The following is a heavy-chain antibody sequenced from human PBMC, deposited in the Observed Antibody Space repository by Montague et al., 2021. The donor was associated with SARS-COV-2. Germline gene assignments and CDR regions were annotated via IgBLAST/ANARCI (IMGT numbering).Heavy chain of an antibody. Sequence: SETLSLTCTVSGGTISSYYYSWIRQPPGKALEWIGYISYIGSTNXNPXFKSRVTVSIDTSKNQFSLKLSSVTAADSAVYHCARQGSDYCSSTSCYGADHPFDIWGQGTMVTVSS. CDR2: ISYIGST. D-gene: IGHD2-2*01. J-gene: IGHJ3*02. V-gene: IGHV4-59*01. CDR3: ARQGSDYCSSTSCYGADHPFDI. CDR1: GGTISSYY.